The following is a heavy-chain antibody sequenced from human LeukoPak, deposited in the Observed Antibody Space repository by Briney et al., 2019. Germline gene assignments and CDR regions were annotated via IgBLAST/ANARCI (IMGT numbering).Heavy chain of an antibody. V-gene: IGHV4-59*01. CDR3: AAQQWLATYAAGGYAFDI. J-gene: IGHJ3*02. D-gene: IGHD6-19*01. CDR1: GGSISSYY. Sequence: SETLSLTCTVSGGSISSYYWSWIRQPPGKGLEWIGYTYYSGSTNYNPSLKSRVTISVDTSKNQFSLKLSSVTAADTAVYYCAAQQWLATYAAGGYAFDIWGQGTMVTVSS. CDR2: TYYSGST.